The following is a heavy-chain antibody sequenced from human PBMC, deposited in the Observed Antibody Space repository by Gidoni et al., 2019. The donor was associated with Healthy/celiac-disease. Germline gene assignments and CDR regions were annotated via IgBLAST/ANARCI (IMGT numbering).Heavy chain of an antibody. D-gene: IGHD1-26*01. CDR1: GYTFTSYY. J-gene: IGHJ3*02. CDR2: INPSGGST. V-gene: IGHV1-46*01. CDR3: ARGAGEAFDI. Sequence: QVPLVQSGAEVKKPGASVKVSCQASGYTFTSYYLHWVRQAPGQGLDWMGRINPSGGSTSYAQKFQGGVTMTRDTSTSTVYMELSSLGSEDTAVYYCARGAGEAFDIWGQGTMVTVSS.